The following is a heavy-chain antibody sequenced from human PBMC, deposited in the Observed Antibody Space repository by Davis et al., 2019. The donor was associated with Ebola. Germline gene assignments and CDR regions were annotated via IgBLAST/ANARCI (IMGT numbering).Heavy chain of an antibody. D-gene: IGHD6-19*01. CDR2: ISGSGGST. CDR1: GFTFSSYA. V-gene: IGHV3-23*01. Sequence: GESLKISCAASGFTFSSYAMSWVRQAPGKGLEWVSAISGSGGSTYYADSVKGRFTISRDNSKNTLYLQMNSLRAEDTAVYYCAKDGGWSGSYRFDYWGQGTLVTVSS. CDR3: AKDGGWSGSYRFDY. J-gene: IGHJ4*02.